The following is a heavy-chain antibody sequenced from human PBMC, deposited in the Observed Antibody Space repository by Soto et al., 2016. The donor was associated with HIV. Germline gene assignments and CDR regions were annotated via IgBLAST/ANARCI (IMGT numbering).Heavy chain of an antibody. CDR2: ISSSSSTI. V-gene: IGHV3-48*01. Sequence: EVQLVESGGGLVQPGGPLRLSCAASGFTFSNYSMNWVRQAPGKGLEWVSYISSSSSTIYYADSVKGRFTISRDNAKNSLYLQMNSLRAEDTAVYYCARAGDTDDYWGQGTLVIVSS. CDR1: GFTFSNYS. D-gene: IGHD4-17*01. CDR3: ARAGDTDDY. J-gene: IGHJ4*02.